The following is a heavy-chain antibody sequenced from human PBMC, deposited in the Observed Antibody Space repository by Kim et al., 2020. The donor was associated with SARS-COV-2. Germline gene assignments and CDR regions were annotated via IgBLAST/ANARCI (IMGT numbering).Heavy chain of an antibody. CDR3: TRSGYSSGCTDY. V-gene: IGHV6-1*01. J-gene: IGHJ4*02. D-gene: IGHD6-19*01. Sequence: ESAISVKSRITINPDTSQNQFSLQLNSVTPEDTAVYYCTRSGYSSGCTDYWGQGTLVTVSS.